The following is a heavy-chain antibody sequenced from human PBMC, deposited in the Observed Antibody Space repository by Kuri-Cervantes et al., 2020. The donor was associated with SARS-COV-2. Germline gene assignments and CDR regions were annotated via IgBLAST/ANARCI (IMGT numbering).Heavy chain of an antibody. V-gene: IGHV3-33*08. CDR3: AREEHYDFWSGYLPPYGMDV. CDR1: GFTFSTYA. CDR2: IWYDGSNK. J-gene: IGHJ6*02. Sequence: GESLKISCVASGFTFSTYAMSWVRQAPGKGLEWVAVIWYDGSNKYYADSVKGRFTISRDNSKNTLYLQMNSLRAEDTAVYYCAREEHYDFWSGYLPPYGMDVWGQGTTVTVSS. D-gene: IGHD3-3*01.